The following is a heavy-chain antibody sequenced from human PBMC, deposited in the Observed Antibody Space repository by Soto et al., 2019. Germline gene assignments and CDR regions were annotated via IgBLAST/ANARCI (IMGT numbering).Heavy chain of an antibody. CDR1: GGSISSGDYY. D-gene: IGHD2-2*01. J-gene: IGHJ4*02. Sequence: QVQLQESGPGLVKPSQTLSLTCTVSGGSISSGDYYWSWIRQPPGKGLEWIGYIYYSGSTYYNPPLKSRVTISVDTSKNQFSLKLSSVPAADTAVYYCARGAIGYCISTSCYEPFDYWGQGTLVTVSS. CDR3: ARGAIGYCISTSCYEPFDY. V-gene: IGHV4-30-4*01. CDR2: IYYSGST.